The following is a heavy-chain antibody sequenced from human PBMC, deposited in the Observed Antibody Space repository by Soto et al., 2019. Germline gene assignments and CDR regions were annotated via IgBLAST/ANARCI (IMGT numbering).Heavy chain of an antibody. CDR2: IAVGSGNT. J-gene: IGHJ4*02. CDR1: GFTFTSSA. D-gene: IGHD3-3*01. V-gene: IGHV1-58*01. CDR3: AAGTYYDFWSGYTKDFDY. Sequence: SVKVSCKASGFTFTSSAVQWVRQARGQRLEWIGWIAVGSGNTNYAQKFQERVTITRDMSTRPAYMELSSLRSEDTAVYYFAAGTYYDFWSGYTKDFDYWGQGTLVTVSS.